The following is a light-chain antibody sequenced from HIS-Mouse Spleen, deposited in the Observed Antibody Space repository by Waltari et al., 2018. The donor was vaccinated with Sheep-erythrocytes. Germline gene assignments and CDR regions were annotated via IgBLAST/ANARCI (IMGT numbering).Light chain of an antibody. V-gene: IGLV3-21*03. CDR2: EDS. CDR1: TIGSKS. J-gene: IGLJ2*01. CDR3: QVWDSSSDHVV. Sequence: SYVLTQPPSVSVAPGKTARITRGGNTIGSKSVHWYQQKPGQAPVLVVYEDSDRPSGIPERFSGSNSGNTATLTISRVEAGDEADYYCQVWDSSSDHVVFGGGTKLTVL.